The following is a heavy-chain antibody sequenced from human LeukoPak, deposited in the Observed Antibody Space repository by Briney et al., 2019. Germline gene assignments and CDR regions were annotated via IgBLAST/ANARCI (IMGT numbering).Heavy chain of an antibody. CDR1: GFTFSSYE. CDR3: AELGITMIGGV. D-gene: IGHD3-10*02. Sequence: GSLRLSCAAPGFTFSSYEMNWVRQAPGKGLEWVSYISSGGTTIYYADSVKGRFTISRDNAKNSLYLQMNSLRAEDTAVYYCAELGITMIGGVWGKGTTVTISS. CDR2: ISSGGTTI. V-gene: IGHV3-48*03. J-gene: IGHJ6*04.